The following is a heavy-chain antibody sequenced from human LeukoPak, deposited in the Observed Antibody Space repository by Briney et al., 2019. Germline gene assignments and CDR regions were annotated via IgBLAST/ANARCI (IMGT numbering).Heavy chain of an antibody. CDR2: INHSGST. D-gene: IGHD3-22*01. J-gene: IGHJ3*02. CDR3: ARERAYYDSTNPRAFDI. V-gene: IGHV4-34*01. CDR1: GGSFSGYY. Sequence: SETLSLTCAVYGGSFSGYYWSWIRQPPGKGLEWIGEINHSGSTNYNPSLKSRVTISVDTSKNQFSLKLSSVTAADTAVYYCARERAYYDSTNPRAFDIWGQGTMVTVSS.